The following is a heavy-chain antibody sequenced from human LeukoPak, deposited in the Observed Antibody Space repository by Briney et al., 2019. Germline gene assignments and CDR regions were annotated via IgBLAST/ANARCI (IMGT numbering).Heavy chain of an antibody. J-gene: IGHJ6*03. Sequence: GGSLRLSCAASGFTFSSYGVHWVRQAPGKGLEWVAFIRYDGSNKYYADSVKGRFTISRDNSKNTLYLQMNSLRAEDTAVYYCARDREDYMDVWGKGTTVTVSS. CDR1: GFTFSSYG. CDR2: IRYDGSNK. V-gene: IGHV3-30*02. CDR3: ARDREDYMDV.